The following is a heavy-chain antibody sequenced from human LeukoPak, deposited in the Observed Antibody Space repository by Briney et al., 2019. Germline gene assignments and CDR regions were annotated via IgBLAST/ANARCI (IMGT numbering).Heavy chain of an antibody. CDR3: AREGLSLDY. Sequence: GGSLRLSCAVSGFTFSSYWMSWVRQAPGKGLEWVANIKQDGSENYYVDSVKGRFTISGDNAKHSLYRRMNSLRAEETAVYYCAREGLSLDYWGQGTLVTVSS. V-gene: IGHV3-7*01. CDR2: IKQDGSEN. D-gene: IGHD3-16*02. CDR1: GFTFSSYW. J-gene: IGHJ4*02.